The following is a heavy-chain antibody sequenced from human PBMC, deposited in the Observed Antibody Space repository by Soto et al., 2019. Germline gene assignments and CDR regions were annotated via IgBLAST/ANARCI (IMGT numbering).Heavy chain of an antibody. CDR3: AKGDYYDSSGYYYAGAFDI. Sequence: GGSLRLSCAASGFTFSSYAMSWVRQAPGKGLEWVSAISGSGGSTYYADSVKGRFTISRDNSKNTLYLQMNSLRAEDTAVYYCAKGDYYDSSGYYYAGAFDIWGQGTMVTVSS. CDR1: GFTFSSYA. V-gene: IGHV3-23*01. D-gene: IGHD3-22*01. J-gene: IGHJ3*02. CDR2: ISGSGGST.